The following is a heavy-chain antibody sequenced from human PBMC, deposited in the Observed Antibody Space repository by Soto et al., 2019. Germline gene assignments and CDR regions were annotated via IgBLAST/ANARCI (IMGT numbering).Heavy chain of an antibody. CDR1: GYTFTSYA. CDR3: ARDLHMGIAAAGIFYFDY. V-gene: IGHV1-3*01. J-gene: IGHJ4*02. D-gene: IGHD6-13*01. Sequence: ASLKVSCKASGYTFTSYAMHWVRQAPGQRLEWMGWINAGNGNTKYSQKFQGRITITRDTSASTAYMELSSLRSEDTAVYYCARDLHMGIAAAGIFYFDYWGQGTLVTVSS. CDR2: INAGNGNT.